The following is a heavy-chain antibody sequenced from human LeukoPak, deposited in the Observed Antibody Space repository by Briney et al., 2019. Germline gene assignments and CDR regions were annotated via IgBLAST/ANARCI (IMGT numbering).Heavy chain of an antibody. CDR1: GFTFSSCV. CDR2: ISGSGGST. V-gene: IGHV3-23*01. D-gene: IGHD3-3*01. Sequence: GGSLRLSCAASGFTFSSCVMSWVRQAPGKELEWVSAISGSGGSTYYADSVKGRFTISRDNSKNTLYLQMNSLRAEDTAVYYCAKEVYYDFWSGYPDYWGQGTLVTVSS. CDR3: AKEVYYDFWSGYPDY. J-gene: IGHJ4*02.